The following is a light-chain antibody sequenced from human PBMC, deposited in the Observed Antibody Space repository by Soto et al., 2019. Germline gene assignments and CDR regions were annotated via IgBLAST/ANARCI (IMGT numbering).Light chain of an antibody. V-gene: IGKV1-39*01. CDR3: QQNYSTPRT. Sequence: DTQMTQSPSSLSASVGDRVTVTCRASQSIASYLNWYQQKPGRAPKLLIYGASNLQSGVPSRFSGSVSGTEFTLTISSLQPEDFATYYCQQNYSTPRTFGQGTKLEIK. CDR1: QSIASY. J-gene: IGKJ2*01. CDR2: GAS.